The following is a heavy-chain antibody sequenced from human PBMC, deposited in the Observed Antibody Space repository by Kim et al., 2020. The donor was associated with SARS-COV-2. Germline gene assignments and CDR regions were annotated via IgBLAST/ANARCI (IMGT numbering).Heavy chain of an antibody. J-gene: IGHJ6*02. CDR3: ARVSSSSTYYFYGMDV. CDR2: IYPADSDS. V-gene: IGHV5-51*01. Sequence: GESLKISCKGSGYSFSSYWIGWVRQMPGKGLEWMGIIYPADSDSIYNPSFQGQVTISADKSISTAYLQWSSLKASDTAMYYCARVSSSSTYYFYGMDVWGPGTNVTVSS. D-gene: IGHD6-13*01. CDR1: GYSFSSYW.